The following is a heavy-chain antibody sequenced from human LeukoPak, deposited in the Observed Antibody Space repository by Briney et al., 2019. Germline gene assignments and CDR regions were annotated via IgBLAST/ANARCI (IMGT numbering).Heavy chain of an antibody. J-gene: IGHJ4*02. V-gene: IGHV3-30*02. Sequence: QSGGSLRLSCAASRFTFGSYGMHWVRQAPGKGLEWVAYIQYDGSNEQYADSAKGRFSISRDSSKNTLYLQTNSLRAEDTAVYYCAKEGGGARFLDYWGQGTLVTVSS. CDR3: AKEGGGARFLDY. CDR2: IQYDGSNE. CDR1: RFTFGSYG. D-gene: IGHD3-10*01.